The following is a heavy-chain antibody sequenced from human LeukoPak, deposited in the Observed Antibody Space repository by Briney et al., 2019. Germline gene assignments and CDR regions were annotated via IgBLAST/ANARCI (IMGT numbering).Heavy chain of an antibody. CDR3: ARDHSVTGYWYFDL. D-gene: IGHD2-21*02. Sequence: SQTLSLTCAVSGGSISSGDYSWSWVRQPPGKGLEWIGYIYHTGGTLYNPSLKSRVTMSADRSKNQFSLKLSSVTAADTAVYYCARDHSVTGYWYFDLWGRGTLVTVSS. CDR2: IYHTGGT. V-gene: IGHV4-30-2*01. J-gene: IGHJ2*01. CDR1: GGSISSGDYS.